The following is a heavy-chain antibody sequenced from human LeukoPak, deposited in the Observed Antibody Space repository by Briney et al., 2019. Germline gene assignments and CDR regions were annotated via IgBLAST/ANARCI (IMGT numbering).Heavy chain of an antibody. Sequence: PAETLPLTCTVSGDSISSSSFWGWIRRPPGKGLEWIGHIFYSGSTYYNPSLKSRVTLSVDTSDNQFSLRLTSVSAADTAIYYCARRGITYSTSYFDSWGQGILVTVSP. CDR1: GDSISSSSF. J-gene: IGHJ4*02. CDR2: IFYSGST. CDR3: ARRGITYSTSYFDS. V-gene: IGHV4-39*01. D-gene: IGHD6-13*01.